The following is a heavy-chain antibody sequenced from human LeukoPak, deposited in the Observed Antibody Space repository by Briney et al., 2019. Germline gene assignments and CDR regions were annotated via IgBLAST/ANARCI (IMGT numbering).Heavy chain of an antibody. CDR2: ISWNSGSI. J-gene: IGHJ4*02. Sequence: PGRSLRLSCAASGLTLDDYAMHWVRQAPGKGLEWVSGISWNSGSIGYADSVKGRFTISRDNAKNSLYLQMNSLRAEDTALYYCAKVDGYCSGGSCYDYFDYWGQGPLVTVSS. V-gene: IGHV3-9*01. CDR1: GLTLDDYA. D-gene: IGHD2-15*01. CDR3: AKVDGYCSGGSCYDYFDY.